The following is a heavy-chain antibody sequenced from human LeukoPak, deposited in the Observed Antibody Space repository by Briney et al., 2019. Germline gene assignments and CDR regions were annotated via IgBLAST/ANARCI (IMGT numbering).Heavy chain of an antibody. CDR3: ARMGIAVAGLFDY. CDR2: IIPIFGTA. Sequence: ASVKVSCKASGGTFSSYAISWVRQAPGQGLEWMGGIIPIFGTANYAQKFQGRVTITADESTSTAYMELSSLRSEDTAVYYCARMGIAVAGLFDYWGQGTLVPVSS. CDR1: GGTFSSYA. D-gene: IGHD6-19*01. V-gene: IGHV1-69*13. J-gene: IGHJ4*02.